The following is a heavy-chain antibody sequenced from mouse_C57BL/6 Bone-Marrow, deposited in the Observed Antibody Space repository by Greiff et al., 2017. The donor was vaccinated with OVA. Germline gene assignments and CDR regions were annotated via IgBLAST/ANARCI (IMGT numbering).Heavy chain of an antibody. Sequence: QVQLKESGPGLVQPSQSLSITCTVSGFSLTSYGVHWVRQSPGKGLEWLGVIWSGGSTDYNAAFISRLSISKDNSKSQVFFKMNSLQADDTAIYYCARKECAYYSNGFAYWGQGTLVTVSA. V-gene: IGHV2-2*01. CDR2: IWSGGST. D-gene: IGHD2-5*01. J-gene: IGHJ3*01. CDR1: GFSLTSYG. CDR3: ARKECAYYSNGFAY.